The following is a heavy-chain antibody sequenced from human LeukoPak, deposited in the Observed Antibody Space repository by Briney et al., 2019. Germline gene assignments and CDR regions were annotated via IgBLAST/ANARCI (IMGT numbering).Heavy chain of an antibody. Sequence: PGGSLRLSCAASGFTFSSYDMSWVRQAPGKGLEWVSSISIIGENTYYAYSVKGRFTISRDTSSNTLYLQMHSLRAEDTAVISTSSSQFSDSWGQGTLVTVSS. J-gene: IGHJ5*01. V-gene: IGHV3-23*01. CDR3: SSSQFSDS. D-gene: IGHD6-6*01. CDR2: ISIIGENT. CDR1: GFTFSSYD.